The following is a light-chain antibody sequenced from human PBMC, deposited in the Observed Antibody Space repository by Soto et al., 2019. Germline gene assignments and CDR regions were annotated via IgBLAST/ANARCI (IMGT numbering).Light chain of an antibody. CDR3: QQYGSSPWT. CDR2: GAS. V-gene: IGKV3-20*01. CDR1: QSVSSSY. Sequence: EIVLTQSPGTLSLSPGERATLSCRASQSVSSSYLARYQQKPGQAPRPLIYGASSRATGIPDRFSGRESGRDFTITITRPEPEDFAVYYCQQYGSSPWTFGQATKVEIK. J-gene: IGKJ1*01.